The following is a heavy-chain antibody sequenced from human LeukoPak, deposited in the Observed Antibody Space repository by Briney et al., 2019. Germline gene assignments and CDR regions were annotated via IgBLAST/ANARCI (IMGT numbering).Heavy chain of an antibody. CDR3: ARGRALFD. J-gene: IGHJ4*02. CDR1: GGSISGSY. V-gene: IGHV4-59*08. Sequence: SETLSLTCTVSGGSISGSYWSWIRQPPGKGLEWIGYVYYTGTTKYNPSLQSRVTISVDTSKNQFSLKLSSVTAADTAVYYCARGRALFDWGQGTLVTVSS. CDR2: VYYTGTT.